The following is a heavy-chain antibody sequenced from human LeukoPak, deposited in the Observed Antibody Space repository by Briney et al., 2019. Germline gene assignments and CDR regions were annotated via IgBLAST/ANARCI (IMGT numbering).Heavy chain of an antibody. V-gene: IGHV4-39*07. D-gene: IGHD7-27*01. CDR2: IYYSGGT. CDR1: GGSISSSSYY. CDR3: ARRNWGKIDY. Sequence: SETLSLTCTVSGGSISSSSYYWGWIRQPPGKGLEWIGSIYYSGGTYYNPSLKSRVTISVDTSKNQFSLKLSSVTAADTAVYYCARRNWGKIDYWGQGTLVTVSS. J-gene: IGHJ4*02.